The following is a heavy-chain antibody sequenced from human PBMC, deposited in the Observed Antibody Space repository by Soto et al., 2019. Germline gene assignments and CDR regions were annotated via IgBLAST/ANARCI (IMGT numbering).Heavy chain of an antibody. CDR2: IVPIVGTA. Sequence: QVRLVQSGAEVKKPGSSVKVSCKASGGTFSSYAFTWVRLAPGQGLEWMGGIVPIVGTANYAQKFQGRVPITADESTSTAYMELSSLRSEDTAVYYCARALYFYDSSGYYPTYFDYWGQGTLVTVSS. J-gene: IGHJ4*02. V-gene: IGHV1-69*01. CDR1: GGTFSSYA. D-gene: IGHD3-22*01. CDR3: ARALYFYDSSGYYPTYFDY.